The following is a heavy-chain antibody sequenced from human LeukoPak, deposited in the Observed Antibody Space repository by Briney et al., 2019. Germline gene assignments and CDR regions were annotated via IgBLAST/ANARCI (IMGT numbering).Heavy chain of an antibody. Sequence: ASVKASCKASGYTFTDYYMHWVRQAPGQGLEWMGRINPNSGGTNYAQKFQDRVTMTRDTSISTAYMELSRLTSDDTAVYYCARQVGGSDYWGQGTLVTVSS. D-gene: IGHD2-15*01. V-gene: IGHV1-2*06. CDR2: INPNSGGT. CDR1: GYTFTDYY. CDR3: ARQVGGSDY. J-gene: IGHJ4*02.